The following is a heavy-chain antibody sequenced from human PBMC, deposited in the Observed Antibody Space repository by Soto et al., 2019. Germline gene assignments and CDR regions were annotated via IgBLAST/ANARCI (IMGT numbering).Heavy chain of an antibody. J-gene: IGHJ4*01. D-gene: IGHD6-13*01. CDR2: IWYDGSKK. CDR1: GFTFRSHG. Sequence: QVQLVESGGGVVQPGRSLRLSCVASGFTFRSHGMHWVRQAPGKGLEWVAVIWYDGSKKDYVDSMKGRFTISRDNSKNMLYLQMDSLRGEDTAVYYCARAPDSGSWGSHYWGYGTLVTVSS. V-gene: IGHV3-33*01. CDR3: ARAPDSGSWGSHY.